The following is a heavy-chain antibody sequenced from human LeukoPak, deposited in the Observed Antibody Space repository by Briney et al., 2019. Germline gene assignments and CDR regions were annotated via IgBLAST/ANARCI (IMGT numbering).Heavy chain of an antibody. Sequence: SETLSLTCTVSGGSVSSGSYYWSWIRQPPGKGLEWIGYIYYSGSTNYNPSLKSRVTISVDTSKNQFSLKLSSVTAADTAVCYCARGLGYCSSTGCYTAWFDPWGQGTLVTVSS. D-gene: IGHD2-2*02. CDR3: ARGLGYCSSTGCYTAWFDP. V-gene: IGHV4-61*01. CDR1: GGSVSSGSYY. CDR2: IYYSGST. J-gene: IGHJ5*02.